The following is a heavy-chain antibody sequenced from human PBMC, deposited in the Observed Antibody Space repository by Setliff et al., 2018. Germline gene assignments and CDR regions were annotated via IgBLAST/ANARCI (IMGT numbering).Heavy chain of an antibody. CDR3: ARTCSGSGCYAGLES. Sequence: PGGSLRLSCAASGFTISYHAIHWVRQAPGKGLEWVAVSRYAENYHADSVKGRFTISRDNSKNTLYLQMNSLRPEDTAVYYCARTCSGSGCYAGLESWGQGTPVTVSS. D-gene: IGHD2-15*01. CDR1: GFTISYHA. V-gene: IGHV3-30*04. CDR2: SRYAENYH. J-gene: IGHJ4*02.